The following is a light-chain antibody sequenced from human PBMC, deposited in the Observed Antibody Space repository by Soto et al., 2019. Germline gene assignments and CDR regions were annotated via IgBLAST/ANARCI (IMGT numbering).Light chain of an antibody. CDR2: GAS. Sequence: EIVLTQSPGTLSLSPGERATLSCRASQSVSSNSLAWYQQKPGQAPRLLIFGASSRATGIPDRFSGSGSGTDFPLTISTLEPEDFAVYYCQQYGSSPTYTFGQGTKLEIK. CDR3: QQYGSSPTYT. V-gene: IGKV3-20*01. CDR1: QSVSSNS. J-gene: IGKJ2*01.